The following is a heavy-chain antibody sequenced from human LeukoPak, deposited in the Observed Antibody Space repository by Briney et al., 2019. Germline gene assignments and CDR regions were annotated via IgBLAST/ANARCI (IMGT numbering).Heavy chain of an antibody. CDR2: IYYSGST. CDR1: GDSISNYY. J-gene: IGHJ6*02. Sequence: KTSETLSLTCTVSGDSISNYYWSWIRQPPGKGLEWFGYIYYSGSTNYNPSLKSRVTISVDTSKNQFSLKLSSVTAADTAVYYCARHKGPRYYYYGMDVWGQGTTVTVS. V-gene: IGHV4-59*08. CDR3: ARHKGPRYYYYGMDV.